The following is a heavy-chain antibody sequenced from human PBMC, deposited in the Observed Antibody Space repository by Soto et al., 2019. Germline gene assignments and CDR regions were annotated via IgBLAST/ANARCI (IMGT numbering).Heavy chain of an antibody. CDR1: GGSISSYY. V-gene: IGHV4-59*01. CDR2: IYYSGST. D-gene: IGHD3-10*01. CDR3: ANGSRFDP. Sequence: SETLSLTCTVSGGSISSYYWSWIRQPPGKGLEWIGYIYYSGSTNYNPSLKSRVTISVDTSKNQFSLKLSSVTAADTAVYYCANGSRFDPWGQGTLVTVSS. J-gene: IGHJ5*02.